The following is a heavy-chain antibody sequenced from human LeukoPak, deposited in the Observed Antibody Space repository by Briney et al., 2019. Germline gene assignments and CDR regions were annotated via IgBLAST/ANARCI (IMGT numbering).Heavy chain of an antibody. J-gene: IGHJ4*02. CDR2: INTNTGNP. CDR3: ARHDNDDDFDY. D-gene: IGHD3-16*01. V-gene: IGHV7-4-1*02. Sequence: GASVKVSCTASGYTFTNYGVNWVRQAPGQRPEWMGWINTNTGNPTYVQGLTGRFVFSLDTSVTTAYLQISNLKTEDTAVYYCARHDNDDDFDYWGQGTLVTVSS. CDR1: GYTFTNYG.